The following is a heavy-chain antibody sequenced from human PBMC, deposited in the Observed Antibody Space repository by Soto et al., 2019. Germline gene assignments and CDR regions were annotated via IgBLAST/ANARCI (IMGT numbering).Heavy chain of an antibody. Sequence: EVQLVESGGGLVQPGGSLRISCAASGFTFSSYSMNWVRQAPGKGLEWVSSISSSSSYIYYADSVKGRFTISRDNAKNSLYLQMSTLRAEDTAVYYCARVAVAGGDYRGQGTLVTVSS. V-gene: IGHV3-21*01. CDR1: GFTFSSYS. CDR3: ARVAVAGGDY. J-gene: IGHJ4*02. CDR2: ISSSSSYI. D-gene: IGHD6-19*01.